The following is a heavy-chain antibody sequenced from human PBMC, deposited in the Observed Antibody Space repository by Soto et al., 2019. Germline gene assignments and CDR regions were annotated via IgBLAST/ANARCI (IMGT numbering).Heavy chain of an antibody. CDR1: GYTFTSYD. CDR3: ARGAVRFLEWLLPQYFQH. Sequence: QVQLVQSGAEVKKPGASVKVSCKASGYTFTSYDINWVRQATGQGLEWMGWMNPNSGNTGYAQKFQGRVTMTRNTSISTAYMELSSLRSEDTAVYYCARGAVRFLEWLLPQYFQHWGQGTLATVSS. CDR2: MNPNSGNT. J-gene: IGHJ1*01. D-gene: IGHD3-3*01. V-gene: IGHV1-8*01.